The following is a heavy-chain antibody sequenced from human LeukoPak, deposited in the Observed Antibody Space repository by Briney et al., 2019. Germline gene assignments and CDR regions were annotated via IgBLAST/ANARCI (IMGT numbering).Heavy chain of an antibody. J-gene: IGHJ6*02. Sequence: GGSLRLSCAASGFXFSTYSIYWVRQAPGKGLEWVSSITSTSTYIYYADSVKGRFTISRDNGKNSLHLQMNSLRAEDTAVYYCARVRAGTDSYYYYGMDVWGQGTTVTVSS. CDR2: ITSTSTYI. V-gene: IGHV3-21*01. CDR3: ARVRAGTDSYYYYGMDV. CDR1: GFXFSTYS. D-gene: IGHD1-1*01.